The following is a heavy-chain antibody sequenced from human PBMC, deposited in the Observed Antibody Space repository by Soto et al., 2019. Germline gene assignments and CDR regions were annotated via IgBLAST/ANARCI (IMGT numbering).Heavy chain of an antibody. CDR2: IYYSGST. CDR3: ARYDVYRAYFDF. CDR1: GGSISSGGYY. Sequence: SETLSLTCTVSGGSISSGGYYWSWIRQDPGKGLEWIGYIYYSGSTYYNPSLKSRVTISVDTSKNQFSLKLSSVTAADTAVYYCARYDVYRAYFDFWARGTLVTVSS. J-gene: IGHJ4*02. D-gene: IGHD5-12*01. V-gene: IGHV4-31*03.